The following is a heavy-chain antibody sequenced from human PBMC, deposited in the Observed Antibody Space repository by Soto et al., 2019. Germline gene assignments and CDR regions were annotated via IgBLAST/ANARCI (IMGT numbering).Heavy chain of an antibody. J-gene: IGHJ6*02. V-gene: IGHV3-30*18. CDR1: GFTFSSYG. CDR3: AKDLLRPGRAYGMDV. Sequence: QVQLVESGGGVVQPGRSLRLSCAASGFTFSSYGMHWVRQAPGKGLEWVAVISYDGTNKYYADSVKGRFTISRDNSKNTRYLQMNSLRAEDTAVYYCAKDLLRPGRAYGMDVWGQGTTVTVSS. CDR2: ISYDGTNK.